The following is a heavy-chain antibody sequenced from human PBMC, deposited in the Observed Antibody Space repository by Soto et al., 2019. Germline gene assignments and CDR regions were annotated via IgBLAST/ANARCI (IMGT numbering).Heavy chain of an antibody. Sequence: GASVKVSCKASGYTFTSYGISWVRQAPGQGLEWMGWISAYNGNTNYAQKLQGRVTMTTDTSTSTAYMELRSLRSDDTAVYYCARDRGDTAMDFVWFDPWGQGTMVTSPQ. CDR1: GYTFTSYG. V-gene: IGHV1-18*01. CDR2: ISAYNGNT. D-gene: IGHD5-18*01. CDR3: ARDRGDTAMDFVWFDP. J-gene: IGHJ5*02.